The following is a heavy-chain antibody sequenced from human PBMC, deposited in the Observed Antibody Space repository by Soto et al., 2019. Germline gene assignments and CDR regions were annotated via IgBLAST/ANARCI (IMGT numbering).Heavy chain of an antibody. D-gene: IGHD5-12*01. CDR2: ISRSGSA. CDR1: GVSLFNSVW. V-gene: IGHV4-4*02. J-gene: IGHJ6*02. CDR3: ARNDAYDLDV. Sequence: SETLSLTCSVSGVSLFNSVWWSWVRQSPGKGLEWLGEISRSGSATYNPSLKGRVTISLDNSKNQFSLSLTSVTAADTAVYYCARNDAYDLDVWGQGTTVTVSS.